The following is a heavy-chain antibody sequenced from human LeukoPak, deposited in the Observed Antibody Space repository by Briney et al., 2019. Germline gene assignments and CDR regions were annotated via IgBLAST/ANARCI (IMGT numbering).Heavy chain of an antibody. J-gene: IGHJ4*02. CDR1: GFTFSSYA. CDR3: ARGPSGYHNT. D-gene: IGHD5-12*01. CDR2: ISYDGSNK. V-gene: IGHV3-30*04. Sequence: AGGSLRLSCAASGFTFSSYAMYWVRQAPGKGLEWVAVISYDGSNKYYADSVKGRFTISRDNSKNTLYLQMNSLRAEDTAVYYCARGPSGYHNTGGQGTLVTVSS.